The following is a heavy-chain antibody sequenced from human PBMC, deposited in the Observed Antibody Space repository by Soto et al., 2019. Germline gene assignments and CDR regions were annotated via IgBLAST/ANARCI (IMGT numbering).Heavy chain of an antibody. V-gene: IGHV3-23*01. J-gene: IGHJ4*02. CDR3: AKRGYRDFDY. CDR2: LGASGRT. Sequence: EVQWLDSGGGLVQPGGSLRLSCAASGFTFSSNAMSWVRQAPGKGLEWVSALGASGRTYYADSVNGRFTISRDTSKNTLYLQMNSLRAEDTAVYYCAKRGYRDFDYWGQGTLVTVSS. CDR1: GFTFSSNA. D-gene: IGHD1-1*01.